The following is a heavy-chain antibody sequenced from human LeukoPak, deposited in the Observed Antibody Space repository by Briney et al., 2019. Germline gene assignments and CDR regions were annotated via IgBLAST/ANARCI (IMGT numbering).Heavy chain of an antibody. CDR3: ARGYDWFDY. J-gene: IGHJ4*02. Sequence: SETLSLTCAVYGGSFSGYYWSWIRQPPGKGLEWIGEINHSGSTNYNPSLKSRVTISVDTSKNQFSLKLSSVTAADTAMYYCARGYDWFDYWGQGTLVTVSS. D-gene: IGHD3-3*01. CDR2: INHSGST. V-gene: IGHV4-34*01. CDR1: GGSFSGYY.